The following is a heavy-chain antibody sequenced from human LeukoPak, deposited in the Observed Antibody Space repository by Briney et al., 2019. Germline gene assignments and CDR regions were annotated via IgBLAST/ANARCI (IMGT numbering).Heavy chain of an antibody. CDR1: GDSISSYD. Sequence: SETLSLTCTVSGDSISSYDWSWIRQPAGKGLEWIGRIHASGSTNYNPSLKSRVTISVDESQNQFSLKLTSVTAADTAVYYCARGLVGTTGEQNWFDPWGQGTLVTVSS. CDR2: IHASGST. J-gene: IGHJ5*02. CDR3: ARGLVGTTGEQNWFDP. D-gene: IGHD1-26*01. V-gene: IGHV4-4*07.